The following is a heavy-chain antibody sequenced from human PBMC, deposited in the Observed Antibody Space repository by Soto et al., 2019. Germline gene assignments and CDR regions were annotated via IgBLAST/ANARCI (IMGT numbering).Heavy chain of an antibody. D-gene: IGHD3-3*01. J-gene: IGHJ6*02. V-gene: IGHV1-18*01. CDR1: GYTFTNAG. CDR3: ARDQGITTFGVYSMYYYGMDV. Sequence: GASVKVSCKASGYTFTNAGISRVRQAPGQGLEWLGWINTDNGNTNYAQHLQGRVTLTTDTSTSTAYMDLRSLRSDDTAVYYCARDQGITTFGVYSMYYYGMDVWGPGTTVTVSS. CDR2: INTDNGNT.